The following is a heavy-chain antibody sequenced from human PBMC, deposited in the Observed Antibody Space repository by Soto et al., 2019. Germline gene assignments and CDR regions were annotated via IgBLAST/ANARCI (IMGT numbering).Heavy chain of an antibody. Sequence: PGGSLRLSCAASGFTFSDHYMSWIRQAPGKGLEWIGYSSNSGSFTRYADSVKGRFSISRDNAKNSLYLQINSLRGDDTAIYYCVRSGHNYNLLGYWGQGTPVTVSS. CDR2: SSNSGSFT. D-gene: IGHD1-1*01. J-gene: IGHJ4*02. CDR1: GFTFSDHY. CDR3: VRSGHNYNLLGY. V-gene: IGHV3-11*06.